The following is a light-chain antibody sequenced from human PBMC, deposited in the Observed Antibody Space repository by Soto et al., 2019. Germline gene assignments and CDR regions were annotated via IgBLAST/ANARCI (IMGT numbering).Light chain of an antibody. V-gene: IGKV1-39*01. CDR1: QSISSY. J-gene: IGKJ1*01. Sequence: IQMPQSPSSLSASVGDRVTITCRASQSISSYLNWYQQKPGKAPKLLIYAASSLHTGVPSRVSGSGSGTDFTLTFSSLQPAGFATYYCPQSYITPLMFGQGTNVEIK. CDR2: AAS. CDR3: PQSYITPLM.